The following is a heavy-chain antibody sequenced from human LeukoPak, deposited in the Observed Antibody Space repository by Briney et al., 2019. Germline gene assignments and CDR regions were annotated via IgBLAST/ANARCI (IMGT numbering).Heavy chain of an antibody. CDR1: GGSISSYY. V-gene: IGHV4-59*01. J-gene: IGHJ3*02. CDR3: ARASYYYDSSGYPRIDAFDI. D-gene: IGHD3-22*01. CDR2: IYYSGST. Sequence: SETLSLTCTVSGGSISSYYWSWIRQPPGKGLEWIGYIYYSGSTNYNPSLKSRVTISVDTSKNQFSPKLSSVTAADTAVYYCARASYYYDSSGYPRIDAFDIWGQGTMVTVSS.